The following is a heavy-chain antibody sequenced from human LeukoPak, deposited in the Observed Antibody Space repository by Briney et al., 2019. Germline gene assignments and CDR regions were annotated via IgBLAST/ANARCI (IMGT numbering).Heavy chain of an antibody. D-gene: IGHD6-19*01. J-gene: IGHJ4*02. CDR3: AAGYSSGWYYFDY. CDR1: GFTVSSNY. CDR2: IYSGGST. V-gene: IGHV3-53*04. Sequence: GGSLRLSCAAPGFTVSSNYMSWVRQAPGKGLEWVSVIYSGGSTYYADSVKGRFTISRHNSKNTLYLQMNSLRAEDTAVYYCAAGYSSGWYYFDYWGQGTLVTVSS.